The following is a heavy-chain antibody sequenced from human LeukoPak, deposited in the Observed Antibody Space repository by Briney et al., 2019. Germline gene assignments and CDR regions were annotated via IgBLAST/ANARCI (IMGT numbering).Heavy chain of an antibody. Sequence: PSETLSLTCTVSGGSISSHYWSWIRQPPGKGLEWIGYIYYSGSTNYNPSLKSRVTISVDTSKNQFSLKLSSVTAADTAVYYCARVRVATIDCDYWGHGTLVNVSS. CDR3: ARVRVATIDCDY. D-gene: IGHD5-12*01. CDR1: GGSISSHY. CDR2: IYYSGST. J-gene: IGHJ4*01. V-gene: IGHV4-59*11.